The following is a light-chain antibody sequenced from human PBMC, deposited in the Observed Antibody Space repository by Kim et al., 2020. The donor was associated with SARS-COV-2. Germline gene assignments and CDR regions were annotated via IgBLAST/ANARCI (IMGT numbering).Light chain of an antibody. CDR1: RSVSGYD. J-gene: IGKJ2*03. Sequence: GERATRSCRARRSVSGYDLAWFQQTPGQAPRLLIYGTSNRATGIPDRCSGSGSGTDFTLTISRLEAEDFAMYYCQQYGEAPPMYSFGQGTKLEI. CDR2: GTS. CDR3: QQYGEAPPMYS. V-gene: IGKV3-20*01.